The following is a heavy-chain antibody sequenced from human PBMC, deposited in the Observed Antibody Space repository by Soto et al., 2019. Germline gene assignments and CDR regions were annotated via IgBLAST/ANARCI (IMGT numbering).Heavy chain of an antibody. CDR2: INSDGSST. J-gene: IGHJ6*03. CDR1: GFTFSSYW. CDR3: AREDRIKWLQDYYYYMDV. V-gene: IGHV3-74*01. Sequence: GGSLRLSCAASGFTFSSYWMHWVRQAPGKGLVWVSRINSDGSSTSYADSVKGRFTISRDNAKNTLYLQMNSLRAEDTAVYYCAREDRIKWLQDYYYYMDVWGKGTTVTVSS. D-gene: IGHD3-22*01.